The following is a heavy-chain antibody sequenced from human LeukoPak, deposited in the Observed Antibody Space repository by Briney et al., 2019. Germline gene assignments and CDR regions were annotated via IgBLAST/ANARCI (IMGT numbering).Heavy chain of an antibody. CDR2: ISSSSSYI. D-gene: IGHD3-22*01. V-gene: IGHV3-21*01. CDR1: GFTFSSYG. J-gene: IGHJ4*02. CDR3: ARGGGGSYYDSSGYDFDY. Sequence: PGGSLRLSCAASGFTFSSYGMNWVRQAPGKGLEWVSSISSSSSYIYYADSVKGRFTISRDNAKNSLYLQMNSLRAEDTAVYYCARGGGGSYYDSSGYDFDYWGQGTLVTVSS.